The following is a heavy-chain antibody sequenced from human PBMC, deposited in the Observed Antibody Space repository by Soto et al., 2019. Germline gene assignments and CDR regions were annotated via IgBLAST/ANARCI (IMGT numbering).Heavy chain of an antibody. Sequence: GGSLRPSCAASGFSFTNFAMSWVRQAPGKGLEWVAGIGASGDITWYADSVKGRLSISRDNSKNTLYLQLNSLRFEDTAVYYCAKDDFTDRGDDYFDYWGPGTLVTVSS. V-gene: IGHV3-23*01. D-gene: IGHD2-21*02. CDR3: AKDDFTDRGDDYFDY. CDR1: GFSFTNFA. J-gene: IGHJ4*02. CDR2: IGASGDIT.